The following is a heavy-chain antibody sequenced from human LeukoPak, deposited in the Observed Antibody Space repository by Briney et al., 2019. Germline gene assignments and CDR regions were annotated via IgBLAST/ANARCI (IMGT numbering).Heavy chain of an antibody. CDR2: IYDSGTT. V-gene: IGHV4-4*07. J-gene: IGHJ4*02. D-gene: IGHD6-6*01. Sequence: SGTLSLTCTVSGASVSRYYWNWIRQPAGKGLEWIGRIYDSGTTNSNPSLKSRVAMSVDTSRNQFSLQLFSLTAADTAVYYCARGWSSSSYFNFWGQGILVTVSS. CDR3: ARGWSSSSYFNF. CDR1: GASVSRYY.